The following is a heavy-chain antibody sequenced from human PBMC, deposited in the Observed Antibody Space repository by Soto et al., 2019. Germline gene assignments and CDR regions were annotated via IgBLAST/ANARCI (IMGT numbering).Heavy chain of an antibody. CDR2: IYYSGST. J-gene: IGHJ5*02. CDR3: ARQWRIAVAGTGSWFDP. V-gene: IGHV4-39*01. D-gene: IGHD6-19*01. CDR1: GGSISSSSYY. Sequence: SETLSLTCTVSGGSISSSSYYWGWIRQPPGKGLEWIGSIYYSGSTYYNPSLKSRVTISVDTSKNQFSLKLSSVTAVDTAVCSCARQWRIAVAGTGSWFDPWGQGTLVTVSS.